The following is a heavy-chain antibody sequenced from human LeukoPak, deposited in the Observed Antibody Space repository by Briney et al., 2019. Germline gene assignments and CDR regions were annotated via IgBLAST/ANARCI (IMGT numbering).Heavy chain of an antibody. J-gene: IGHJ4*02. CDR1: GGSITSGSYY. V-gene: IGHV4-61*02. Sequence: PSQTLSLSCTVSGGSITSGSYYWGWIRQPAGKGREWIGRIYTGGSTNYNPSLKSRVTISVDTSKNQFSLKLSSVTAADTAVYYCARVRYYSSPSDFDYWGQGTLVTVSS. CDR3: ARVRYYSSPSDFDY. CDR2: IYTGGST. D-gene: IGHD6-6*01.